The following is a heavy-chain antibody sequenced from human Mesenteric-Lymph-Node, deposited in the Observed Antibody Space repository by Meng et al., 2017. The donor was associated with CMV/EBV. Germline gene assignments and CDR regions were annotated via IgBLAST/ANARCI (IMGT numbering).Heavy chain of an antibody. CDR3: TRARETDYGDHY. CDR2: IKSDGSVT. Sequence: AASGFTFNTYWMHWVRQVPGKGLVWVSRIKSDGSVTTYTDSVKGRFTISRDNAKNMVYLQMTSLRAEDTAVYYCTRARETDYGDHYWGQGTLVTVSS. J-gene: IGHJ4*02. D-gene: IGHD4-17*01. CDR1: GFTFNTYW. V-gene: IGHV3-74*01.